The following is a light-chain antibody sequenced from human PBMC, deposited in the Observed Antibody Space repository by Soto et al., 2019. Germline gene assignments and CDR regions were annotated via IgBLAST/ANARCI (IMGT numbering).Light chain of an antibody. J-gene: IGKJ4*01. V-gene: IGKV1-27*01. CDR3: QKYNSAPIT. CDR2: AAS. CDR1: LPISNY. Sequence: DIQMTQSPSSLSASVGDRVTITCRASLPISNYLSWYQQKPGKITNLLIYAASTLQAGVPSRFSSSGSGTDFTLTISSMKHEYVAAYYCQKYNSAPITFGGGTKLDIK.